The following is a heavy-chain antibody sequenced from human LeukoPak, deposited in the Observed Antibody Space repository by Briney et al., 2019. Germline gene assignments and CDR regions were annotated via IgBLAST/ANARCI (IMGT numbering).Heavy chain of an antibody. D-gene: IGHD2-8*01. V-gene: IGHV4-31*03. CDR2: IYYSGST. CDR1: GGSISSGGYY. J-gene: IGHJ6*03. Sequence: SQTLSLTCTVSGGSISSGGYYWSWIRQHPGKGLEWIGYIYYSGSTYYNPSLKSRVTISVDTSKNQFSLKLSSVTAADTAVYYCARLDNSTYCTNGVCYGSGYYYYYMDVWGKGTTVTVSS. CDR3: ARLDNSTYCTNGVCYGSGYYYYYMDV.